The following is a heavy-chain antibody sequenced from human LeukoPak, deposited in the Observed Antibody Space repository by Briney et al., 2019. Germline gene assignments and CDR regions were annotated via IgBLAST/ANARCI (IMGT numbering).Heavy chain of an antibody. Sequence: ASVKVSCKASGYSFTNCDINWVRQATGQGFEWMGWMNPNSGNTGYVQKFQGRVTMTRNTSISTAYMELSSLRSEDTAVYYCARGNSKRYCSGGSCYWFDPWGQGTLVTVSS. V-gene: IGHV1-8*01. CDR2: MNPNSGNT. J-gene: IGHJ5*02. CDR3: ARGNSKRYCSGGSCYWFDP. D-gene: IGHD2-15*01. CDR1: GYSFTNCD.